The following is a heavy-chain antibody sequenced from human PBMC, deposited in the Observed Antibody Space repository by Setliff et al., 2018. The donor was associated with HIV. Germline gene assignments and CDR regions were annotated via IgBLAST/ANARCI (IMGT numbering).Heavy chain of an antibody. J-gene: IGHJ4*02. CDR1: GSSISNGYY. V-gene: IGHV4-38-2*01. Sequence: SETLSLTCAVSGSSISNGYYWGWIRQPPGKGLEWIGSIYHSGSTYYNPSLKSRVTISVDTSKNQFSLHLTSVTAADTAVYYCARAEGDAYNSLPYFDSWGPGALVTVSS. D-gene: IGHD1-1*01. CDR3: ARAEGDAYNSLPYFDS. CDR2: IYHSGST.